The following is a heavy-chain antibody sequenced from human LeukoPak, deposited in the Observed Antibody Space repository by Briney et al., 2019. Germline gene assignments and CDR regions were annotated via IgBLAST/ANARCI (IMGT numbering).Heavy chain of an antibody. Sequence: ETLSLTCTVSGVSISSYYWSWIRQPPGKGLEWIGYIYYSGSTNYNPSLKSRVTISVDTSKNQSALKLSSATAADTAVYYCAGASYDSSGVHWGQGTLVTVSS. J-gene: IGHJ4*02. CDR1: GVSISSYY. CDR3: AGASYDSSGVH. D-gene: IGHD3-22*01. CDR2: IYYSGST. V-gene: IGHV4-59*01.